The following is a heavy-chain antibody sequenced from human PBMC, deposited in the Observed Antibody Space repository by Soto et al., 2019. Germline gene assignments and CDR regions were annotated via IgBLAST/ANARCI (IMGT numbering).Heavy chain of an antibody. CDR1: GYSFTSYW. D-gene: IGHD6-25*01. J-gene: IGHJ3*02. CDR2: IYPSDSDT. CDR3: ATSLADPWAFDI. V-gene: IGHV5-51*01. Sequence: GESLKISCKGSGYSFTSYWIGWVRQMPGKGLEWMGIIYPSDSDTRYRTSFQGQVTISADKFISTAYLQWSSLKASDTAMYYCATSLADPWAFDIWGQGAMVTVSS.